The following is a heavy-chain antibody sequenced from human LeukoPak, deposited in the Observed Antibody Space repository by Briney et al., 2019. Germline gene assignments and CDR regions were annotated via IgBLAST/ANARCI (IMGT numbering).Heavy chain of an antibody. Sequence: GGSLRLSCAASGFTFDDYGMSWVRQAPGKGLEWVSAIAGSGGSTSYADSVKGRFTVSRDNSKNTLYLQMSSLRAEDTAVYYCAKDERSGWFGELSDNWGQGTLVTVSS. CDR2: IAGSGGST. D-gene: IGHD3-10*01. J-gene: IGHJ4*02. CDR1: GFTFDDYG. CDR3: AKDERSGWFGELSDN. V-gene: IGHV3-23*01.